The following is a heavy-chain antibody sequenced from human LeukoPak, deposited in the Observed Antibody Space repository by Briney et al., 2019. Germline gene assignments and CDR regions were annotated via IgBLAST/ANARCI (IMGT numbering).Heavy chain of an antibody. D-gene: IGHD1-26*01. V-gene: IGHV4-34*01. CDR3: ARESGSYYGYFQH. CDR2: INHSGST. Sequence: ASETLSLTCAVYGGSFSGYYWSRIRQPPGKGLEWIGEINHSGSTNYNPSLKSRVTISVDTSKNQFSLKLSSVTAADTAVYYCARESGSYYGYFQHWGQGTLVTVSS. CDR1: GGSFSGYY. J-gene: IGHJ1*01.